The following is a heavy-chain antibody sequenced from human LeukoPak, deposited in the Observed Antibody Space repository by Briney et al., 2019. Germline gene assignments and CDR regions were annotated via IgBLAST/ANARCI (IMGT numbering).Heavy chain of an antibody. Sequence: GASVKVSCKASGYTFTDYYMHWVRQAPGQGLEWMGRINPNSGGSNYAQKFQGRVTMTRDTSISTAYMELNRLRSDDTAVYYCARDLGYCTNGVCHTRFDYWGQGTLVAVSS. CDR2: INPNSGGS. D-gene: IGHD2-8*01. CDR3: ARDLGYCTNGVCHTRFDY. CDR1: GYTFTDYY. V-gene: IGHV1-2*06. J-gene: IGHJ4*02.